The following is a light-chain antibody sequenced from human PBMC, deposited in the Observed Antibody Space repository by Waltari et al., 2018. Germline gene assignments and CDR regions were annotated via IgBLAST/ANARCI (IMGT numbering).Light chain of an antibody. CDR2: GAS. J-gene: IGKJ3*01. CDR3: QQGFNTPFT. V-gene: IGKV1-12*01. Sequence: DIQMTQSPSSLSASVGDNFTITCRASQGISSWLAWYQQKPGKAPKLLIYGASSLQGGVPSRFSGSGSGTDYTLTISSLQPEDFATYYCQQGFNTPFTFGPGTKLDIK. CDR1: QGISSW.